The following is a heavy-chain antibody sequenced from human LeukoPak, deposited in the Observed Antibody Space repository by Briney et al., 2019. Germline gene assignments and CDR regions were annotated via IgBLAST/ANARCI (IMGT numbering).Heavy chain of an antibody. CDR2: ISGDGSST. Sequence: GGSLRLSCAASGFTFSSSWMHWVRQAPGKGLVWVSRISGDGSSTNYADSVKGRFTISRDNVKNTLYLQMNSLRAEDTAVYYCARLILDHQQTFDYWGQGTLVSVSS. J-gene: IGHJ4*02. V-gene: IGHV3-74*01. CDR1: GFTFSSSW. CDR3: ARLILDHQQTFDY. D-gene: IGHD2-21*01.